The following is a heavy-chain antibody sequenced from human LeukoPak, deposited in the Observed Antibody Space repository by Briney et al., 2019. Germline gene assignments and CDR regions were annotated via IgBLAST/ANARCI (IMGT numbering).Heavy chain of an antibody. Sequence: GRSQRLSCAASGFTFSNYGMNWDRQAPGKGLEWVAVISYDGSNKYYADSVKGRFTISRDNSKNTLYLQMNSLRAGDTAVYYCAKDEIAVAATKYYYYGMDVWGQGTTVTVSS. D-gene: IGHD6-19*01. CDR1: GFTFSNYG. J-gene: IGHJ6*02. CDR3: AKDEIAVAATKYYYYGMDV. V-gene: IGHV3-30*18. CDR2: ISYDGSNK.